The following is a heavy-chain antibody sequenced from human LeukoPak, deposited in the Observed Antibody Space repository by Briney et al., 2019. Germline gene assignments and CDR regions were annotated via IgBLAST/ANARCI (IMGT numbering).Heavy chain of an antibody. V-gene: IGHV3-74*01. J-gene: IGHJ4*02. CDR2: INNDGTAT. CDR3: ATVSEY. CDR1: GFIFNYFW. Sequence: GGSLRLSCAASGFIFNYFWMHWVRQVPGKGPVWVSGINNDGTATYYADSVKGRFTISRDNAKNTVYLQMNGLRAEDTSVYFCATVSEYWGQGTLVTVSS.